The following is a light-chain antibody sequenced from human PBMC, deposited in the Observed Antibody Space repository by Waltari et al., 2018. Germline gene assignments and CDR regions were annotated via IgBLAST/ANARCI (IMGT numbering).Light chain of an antibody. Sequence: DVGLTQSPLSLPVTLGQPASISCRASQSLVYTDGISYLNWFHQRPGQAPRRLIYKVSSRDSGAPDRFSGSGSGTDFTLMISSVEADDVGVYFCMQATHWTVTFGQGTRLE. J-gene: IGKJ5*01. CDR2: KVS. CDR3: MQATHWTVT. CDR1: QSLVYTDGISY. V-gene: IGKV2-30*01.